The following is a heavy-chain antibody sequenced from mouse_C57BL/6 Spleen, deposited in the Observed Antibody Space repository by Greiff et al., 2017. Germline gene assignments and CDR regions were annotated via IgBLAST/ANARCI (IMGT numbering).Heavy chain of an antibody. Sequence: VQLQQSGAELVRPGASVKLSCTASGFNIKDDYMHWVKQRPEQGLEWIGWIDPENGDTEYASKFQGKATITADTSSNPAYLQLSSLTSEDTAVYYCTTRIYAMDYWGQGTSVTVSS. CDR2: IDPENGDT. CDR1: GFNIKDDY. CDR3: TTRIYAMDY. V-gene: IGHV14-4*01. J-gene: IGHJ4*01.